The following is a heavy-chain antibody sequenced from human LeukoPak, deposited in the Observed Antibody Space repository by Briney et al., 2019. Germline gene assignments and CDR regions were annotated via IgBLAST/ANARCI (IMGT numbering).Heavy chain of an antibody. Sequence: PGGSLRLTLATSGFTFISYRMTGVRQTPGKGLEWVAHINQDGSEKYYVDSVQGRFTISRDNTNNSLYLQMNSLRADDTAVYFCARDRDGSSWYDSWGQGTLVTVSS. V-gene: IGHV3-7*04. CDR1: GFTFISYR. CDR3: ARDRDGSSWYDS. D-gene: IGHD6-13*01. J-gene: IGHJ5*01. CDR2: INQDGSEK.